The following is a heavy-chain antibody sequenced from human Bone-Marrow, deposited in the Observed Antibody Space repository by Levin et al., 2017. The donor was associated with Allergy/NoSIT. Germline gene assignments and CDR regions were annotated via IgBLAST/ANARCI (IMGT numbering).Heavy chain of an antibody. CDR2: IGFDGSKK. D-gene: IGHD2-8*01. V-gene: IGHV3-30*02. CDR3: ARGGYCTKSACYNDEVYGMDV. CDR1: GFTFNTYD. J-gene: IGHJ6*02. Sequence: GGSLRLSCVASGFTFNTYDMFWVRQAPGKGLEWLAFIGFDGSKKYYGDSVKGRLSISRDNSKNTLYLQMSSLRVEDTAVYYCARGGYCTKSACYNDEVYGMDVWGQGTTVTVSS.